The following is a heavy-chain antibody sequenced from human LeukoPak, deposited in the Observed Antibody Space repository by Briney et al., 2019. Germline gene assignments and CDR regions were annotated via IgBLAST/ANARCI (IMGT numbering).Heavy chain of an antibody. D-gene: IGHD2-21*01. CDR1: GFTFNGYS. J-gene: IGHJ4*02. Sequence: GGSLRLSCAASGFTFNGYSMTWVRQAPGKGPEWISYINNDRSSIADSVKGRFIISRDTAENSLFLQMNSLRVEDTALYYCARDTDWSFDYWGQGILVTVSS. CDR2: INNDRSSI. CDR3: ARDTDWSFDY. V-gene: IGHV3-48*01.